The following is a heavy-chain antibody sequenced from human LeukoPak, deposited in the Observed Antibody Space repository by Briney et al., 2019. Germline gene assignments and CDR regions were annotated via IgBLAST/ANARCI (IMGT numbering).Heavy chain of an antibody. CDR2: MNPNRGNT. CDR3: ARGPIFRQVPAAYDYYYYYMDV. J-gene: IGHJ6*03. V-gene: IGHV1-8*03. D-gene: IGHD2-2*01. Sequence: ASVKVSCKASGYTFTSYDINWVRQATGQGLEWMGWMNPNRGNTGYAQKFQGRVTITRNTSISTAYMELSSLRSEDTAVYYCARGPIFRQVPAAYDYYYYYMDVWGKGTTVTVSS. CDR1: GYTFTSYD.